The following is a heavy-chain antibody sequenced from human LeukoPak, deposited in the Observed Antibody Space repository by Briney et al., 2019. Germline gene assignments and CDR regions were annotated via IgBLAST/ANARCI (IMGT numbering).Heavy chain of an antibody. Sequence: SVKVSCKASGGTFSSYAISWVQQAPGQGLEWMGGIIPIFGTANYAQKFQGRVTITADESTSTAYMGLSSLRSEDTAVYYCARSGDYPAGPLDYWGQGTLVTVSS. CDR3: ARSGDYPAGPLDY. J-gene: IGHJ4*02. D-gene: IGHD3-10*01. V-gene: IGHV1-69*13. CDR1: GGTFSSYA. CDR2: IIPIFGTA.